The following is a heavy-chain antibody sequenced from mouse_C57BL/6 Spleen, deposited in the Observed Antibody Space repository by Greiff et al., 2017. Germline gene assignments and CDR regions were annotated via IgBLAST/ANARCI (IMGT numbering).Heavy chain of an antibody. Sequence: QLQQPGAELVKPGASVKMSCKASGYTFPSYWITWVKQRPGQGLEWIGDIYPGSGSTNYKEKFKSKATLTVDTSSSTAYMQLSSLTSEDSAVYYCARSNYDYDGGPYYFDYWGQGTTLTVSS. D-gene: IGHD2-4*01. CDR1: GYTFPSYW. CDR2: IYPGSGST. J-gene: IGHJ2*01. CDR3: ARSNYDYDGGPYYFDY. V-gene: IGHV1-55*01.